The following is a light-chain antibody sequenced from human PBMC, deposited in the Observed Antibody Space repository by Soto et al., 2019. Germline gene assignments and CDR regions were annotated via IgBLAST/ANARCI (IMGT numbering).Light chain of an antibody. Sequence: DMQMTQSPSTLSASVGDRVTITCRASQSSSNWLAWYQQKPGKAPNLLIYKASSLESGAPSRFSGSGSGTEFTLTIGRLQPDDYAPYDCQQYNSYPYTCGQGTKLEI. J-gene: IGKJ2*01. CDR2: KAS. CDR3: QQYNSYPYT. V-gene: IGKV1-5*03. CDR1: QSSSNW.